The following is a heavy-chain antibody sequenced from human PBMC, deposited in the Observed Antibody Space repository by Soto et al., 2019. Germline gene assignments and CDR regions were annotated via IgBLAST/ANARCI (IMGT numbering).Heavy chain of an antibody. CDR2: ISGSGDGT. CDR1: GFSVSDYA. Sequence: GGSLRLSCAASGFSVSDYAMSWVRQAPGKGLEWVSSISGSGDGTYYGDSVKGRCTLSRDTSQKTLYLQMNNLRGEDTAVYFCTKSRRSVLMVYGFGGMDVWGRGTTVTVSS. V-gene: IGHV3-23*01. D-gene: IGHD2-8*01. J-gene: IGHJ6*02. CDR3: TKSRRSVLMVYGFGGMDV.